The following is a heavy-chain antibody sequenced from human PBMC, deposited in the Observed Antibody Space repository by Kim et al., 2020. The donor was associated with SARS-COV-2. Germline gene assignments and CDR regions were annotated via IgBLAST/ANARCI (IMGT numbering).Heavy chain of an antibody. CDR2: ISAYNGNT. J-gene: IGHJ6*02. D-gene: IGHD2-2*01. V-gene: IGHV1-18*01. CDR1: GYSFRSYG. CDR3: ARDRFVVPAARDDHYFAMDA. Sequence: ASVKVSCKASGYSFRSYGISWVRQAPGQGLEWMGWISAYNGNTIFAQKSQGRVTLTTDSSTTTAYMEVRGLRSDDTAVYFCARDRFVVPAARDDHYFAMDAWGQGTTVTVSS.